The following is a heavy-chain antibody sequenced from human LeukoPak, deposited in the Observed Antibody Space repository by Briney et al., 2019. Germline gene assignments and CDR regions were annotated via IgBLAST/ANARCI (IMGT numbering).Heavy chain of an antibody. CDR2: ISSSSSAV. CDR1: GFTFSSYS. V-gene: IGHV3-48*02. J-gene: IGHJ4*02. D-gene: IGHD6-19*01. CDR3: AREAMAGSDFDY. Sequence: PGGSLRLSCAASGFTFSSYSMNWVRQAPGKGLEWVSYISSSSSAVYYADSVKGRFTISRDNAKNTLYLQMNSLRDEDTAVYYCAREAMAGSDFDYWGQGTLVTVS.